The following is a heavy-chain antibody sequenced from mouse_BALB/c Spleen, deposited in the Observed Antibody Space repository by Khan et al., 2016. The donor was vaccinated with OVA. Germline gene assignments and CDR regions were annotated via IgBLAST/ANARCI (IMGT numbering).Heavy chain of an antibody. CDR3: ARTRSYSAINTAWFDY. V-gene: IGHV3-2*02. J-gene: IGHJ2*01. D-gene: IGHD1-2*01. CDR1: GYSITSDYV. CDR2: ISYSGST. Sequence: EVQLQQSGPGLVKPSQSLSLTCTVTGYSITSDYVWNWIRQFPGNKLEWMGYISYSGSTNYNPSLKSRISITRDTSKNQFFLQLNSVTTEDTATYNCARTRSYSAINTAWFDYWGQGTTLTVSS.